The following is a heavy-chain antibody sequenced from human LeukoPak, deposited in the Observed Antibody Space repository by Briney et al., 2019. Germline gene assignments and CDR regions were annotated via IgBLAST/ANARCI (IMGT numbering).Heavy chain of an antibody. D-gene: IGHD5-12*01. CDR3: AREDQWLRFCDY. CDR1: GFTFSSYS. Sequence: GGSLRLSCAASGFTFSSYSMNWVRQAPGKGLEWVSSISSSSSYIYYADSVKGRFTISRDNAKNSLYLQMNILRAEDTAVYYCAREDQWLRFCDYWDQGNLVTVSS. CDR2: ISSSSSYI. J-gene: IGHJ4*02. V-gene: IGHV3-21*01.